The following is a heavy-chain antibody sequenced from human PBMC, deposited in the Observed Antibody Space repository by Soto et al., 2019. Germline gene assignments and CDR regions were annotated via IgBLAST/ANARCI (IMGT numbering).Heavy chain of an antibody. J-gene: IGHJ5*02. D-gene: IGHD2-15*01. CDR3: AIFGNIVVVVAATTEGSYWFDP. Sequence: QVQLVQSGAEVKKPGASVKVSCKASGYTFTSYDINWVRQATGQGLEWMGWMNPNSGNTDYAQKFQGRVTMTRNTSISTAYMELSSLRSEDTAVYYCAIFGNIVVVVAATTEGSYWFDPWGQGTLVTVSS. CDR2: MNPNSGNT. CDR1: GYTFTSYD. V-gene: IGHV1-8*01.